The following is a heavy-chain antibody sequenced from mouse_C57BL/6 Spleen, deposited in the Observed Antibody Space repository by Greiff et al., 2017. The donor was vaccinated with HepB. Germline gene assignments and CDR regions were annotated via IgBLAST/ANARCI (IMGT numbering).Heavy chain of an antibody. Sequence: EVKLVESGGGLVKPGGSLKLSCAASGFTFSSYAMSWVRQTPEKRLEWVATISDGGSYTYYPDNVKGRFTLSRDNAKNTLYLQMSHLKSEDTALYYCARGEAGTGRDYFDYWGQGTTLTVSS. CDR1: GFTFSSYA. V-gene: IGHV5-4*03. CDR3: ARGEAGTGRDYFDY. CDR2: ISDGGSYT. J-gene: IGHJ2*01. D-gene: IGHD3-3*01.